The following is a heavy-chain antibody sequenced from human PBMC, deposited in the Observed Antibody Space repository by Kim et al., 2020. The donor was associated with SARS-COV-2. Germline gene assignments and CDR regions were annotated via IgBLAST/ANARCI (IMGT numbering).Heavy chain of an antibody. CDR2: IYYSGST. D-gene: IGHD5-18*01. CDR1: GGSISSYY. Sequence: SETLSLTCTVSGGSISSYYWSWIRQPPGKGLEWIGYIYYSGSTNYNPSLKSRVTISVDTSKNQFSLKLSSVTAADTAVYYCASTYVDTAILYYFDYWGQGTLVTVSS. J-gene: IGHJ4*02. V-gene: IGHV4-59*01. CDR3: ASTYVDTAILYYFDY.